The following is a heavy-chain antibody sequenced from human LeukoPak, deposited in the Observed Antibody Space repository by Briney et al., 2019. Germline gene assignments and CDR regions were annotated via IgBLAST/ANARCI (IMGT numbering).Heavy chain of an antibody. CDR2: VSYSGST. D-gene: IGHD3-9*01. Sequence: SETLSLTCTVSDGSINRYYWSWIRQPPGKGLEWIGYVSYSGSTNYNPSLKSRVTISVDTSKNQFSLKLSSVTAADTAVYYCARDLSGMDVWGQGTTVTVSS. V-gene: IGHV4-59*01. J-gene: IGHJ6*02. CDR3: ARDLSGMDV. CDR1: DGSINRYY.